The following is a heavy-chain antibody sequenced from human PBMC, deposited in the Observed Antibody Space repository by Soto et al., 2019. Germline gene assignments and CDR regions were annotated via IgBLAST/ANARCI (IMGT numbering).Heavy chain of an antibody. D-gene: IGHD6-19*01. CDR2: ISSSGSTI. CDR3: ARGQYSSGGGYFDY. CDR1: GFTFSSYE. Sequence: EVQLVESGGGLVQPGGSLRLSCAASGFTFSSYEMNWVRQAPGKGLEWVSYISSSGSTIYYADSVKGRFTISRDNAKNSLYRQMNSLGAGDTAVYYWARGQYSSGGGYFDYWGQETLVTVSS. V-gene: IGHV3-48*03. J-gene: IGHJ4*02.